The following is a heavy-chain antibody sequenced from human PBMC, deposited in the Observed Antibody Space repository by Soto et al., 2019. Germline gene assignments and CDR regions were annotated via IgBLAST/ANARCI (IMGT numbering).Heavy chain of an antibody. J-gene: IGHJ4*02. CDR1: GFTFSSYG. CDR2: ISYDGSNK. CDR3: AKVGGYSSSWYDTELYYFDY. V-gene: IGHV3-30*18. Sequence: GSLLLACSASGFTFSSYGMHWVRQAAGKGLEWVAVISYDGSNKYYADSVKGRFTISRDNSKNTLYLQMNSLRAEDTAVYYCAKVGGYSSSWYDTELYYFDYWGQGTLVTVSS. D-gene: IGHD6-13*01.